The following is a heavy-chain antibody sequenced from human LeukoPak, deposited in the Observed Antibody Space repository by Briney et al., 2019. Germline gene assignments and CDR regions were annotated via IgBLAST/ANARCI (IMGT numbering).Heavy chain of an antibody. CDR3: ARSYYYDSSGYYYSWFDP. V-gene: IGHV1-3*01. J-gene: IGHJ5*02. Sequence: GASVKVSCKASGYTFNKYAVHWVRQAPGQRLEWMGCINAGNGNTKYSQKFQGRVTITRDTSASTAYMELSSLRSEDTAVYYCARSYYYDSSGYYYSWFDPWGQGTLVTVSS. CDR2: INAGNGNT. D-gene: IGHD3-22*01. CDR1: GYTFNKYA.